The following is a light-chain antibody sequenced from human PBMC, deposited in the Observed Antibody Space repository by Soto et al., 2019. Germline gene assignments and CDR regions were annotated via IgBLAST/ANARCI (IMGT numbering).Light chain of an antibody. CDR2: YTS. J-gene: IGKJ5*01. Sequence: EMVLTQSPATLSSSPGETATLSCRASQYVGTRLAWYQHKPGQVPRLLIYYTSNRATGIPARFSGSGSGTDFTLTINSLAPEDSAVYFCQQYTGPPTTFGQGTRLEI. V-gene: IGKV3-11*01. CDR1: QYVGTR. CDR3: QQYTGPPTT.